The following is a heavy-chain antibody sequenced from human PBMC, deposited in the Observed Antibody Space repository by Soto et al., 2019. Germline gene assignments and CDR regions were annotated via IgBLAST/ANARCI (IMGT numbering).Heavy chain of an antibody. Sequence: ASETLSLTCAVYGGSFSGYYWSWIRQPPGKGLEWIGEINHSGSTNYNPSLKSRVTISVDTSKNQFSLKLSSVTAADTAVYYCASPGIAVAGREYYFDYWGQGTLVTVSS. V-gene: IGHV4-34*01. CDR1: GGSFSGYY. D-gene: IGHD6-19*01. CDR2: INHSGST. CDR3: ASPGIAVAGREYYFDY. J-gene: IGHJ4*02.